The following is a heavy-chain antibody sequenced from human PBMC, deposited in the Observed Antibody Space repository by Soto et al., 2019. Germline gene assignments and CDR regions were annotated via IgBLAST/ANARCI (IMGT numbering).Heavy chain of an antibody. CDR2: IYHSGST. V-gene: IGHV4-4*02. CDR3: AGGQQVIRGTDYYYALDV. J-gene: IGHJ6*02. Sequence: QVQLQESGPGLVKPSGTLSLTCAVSGGSISSTKWWSWVRQPPGKGPEWFGEIYHSGSTNYSPSLKSPVTSSVDKSKNHFSLMLRSVTAADTAVYYCAGGQQVIRGTDYYYALDVWGQGTTVTVSS. D-gene: IGHD6-13*01. CDR1: GGSISSTKW.